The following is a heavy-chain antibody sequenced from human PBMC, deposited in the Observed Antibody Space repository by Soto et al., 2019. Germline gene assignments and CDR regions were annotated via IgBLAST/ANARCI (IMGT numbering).Heavy chain of an antibody. J-gene: IGHJ6*02. V-gene: IGHV1-69*13. Sequence: GASVKVSCKASGGTFSSYAISWVRQAPGQGLEWMGGIIPIFGTANYAQKFQGRVTITADESTSTAYMELSSLRSEDTAVYYCARDLRKGIVVVVAATRYYYYGMDVWGQGTTVTVSS. CDR2: IIPIFGTA. CDR3: ARDLRKGIVVVVAATRYYYYGMDV. D-gene: IGHD2-15*01. CDR1: GGTFSSYA.